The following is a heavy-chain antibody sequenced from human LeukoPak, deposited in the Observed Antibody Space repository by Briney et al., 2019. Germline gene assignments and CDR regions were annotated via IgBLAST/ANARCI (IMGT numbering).Heavy chain of an antibody. J-gene: IGHJ3*02. CDR2: INHSGST. CDR3: ARVEAAAGDAFDI. CDR1: GGSFSGYY. Sequence: SETLSLTCAVYGGSFSGYYWSWIRQPPGKGLEWIGEINHSGSTNYNPSLKSRVTISVDTSKNQFSLKLSSVTAADTAVYYCARVEAAAGDAFDIWAKGQWSPSLQ. D-gene: IGHD6-13*01. V-gene: IGHV4-34*01.